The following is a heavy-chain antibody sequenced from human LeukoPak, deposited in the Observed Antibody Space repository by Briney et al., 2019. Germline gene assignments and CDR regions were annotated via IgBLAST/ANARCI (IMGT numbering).Heavy chain of an antibody. V-gene: IGHV4-38-2*02. CDR2: IYHSGST. CDR3: ARRGSSSQDY. CDR1: GYSISSGYY. Sequence: SETLSLTCTVSGYSISSGYYWGWIRQPPGKGLEWIGSIYHSGSTYYNPSLKSRVTISVDTSKNQFSLKLSSVTAADTAVYYCARRGSSSQDYWGQGTLVTVSS. D-gene: IGHD6-6*01. J-gene: IGHJ4*02.